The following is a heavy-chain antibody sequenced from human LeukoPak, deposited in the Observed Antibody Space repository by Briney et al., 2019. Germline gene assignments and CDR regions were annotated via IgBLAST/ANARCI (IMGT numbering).Heavy chain of an antibody. Sequence: PSETLSLTCTVSGGSISSYYWSWIQQPPGKGLEWIGYIYYSGSTNYNPSLKSRVTISVDTSKKQFSLKVRSVTAADTAVYYCARRDSPFDLWGRGTLVTVS. CDR3: ARRDSPFDL. V-gene: IGHV4-59*01. J-gene: IGHJ2*01. D-gene: IGHD3-22*01. CDR1: GGSISSYY. CDR2: IYYSGST.